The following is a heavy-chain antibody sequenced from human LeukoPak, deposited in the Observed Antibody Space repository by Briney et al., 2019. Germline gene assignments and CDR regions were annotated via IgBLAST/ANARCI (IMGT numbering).Heavy chain of an antibody. CDR1: GGSFSGFY. D-gene: IGHD3-3*01. Sequence: SETLSLTCAVYGGSFSGFYWSWIRQPPGKGLGWVGEINPSGSTNYNPSLKSRVTISVDTSKNQFSLKLSSVTAADTAVYYCARGGSITIFGVVPPRSWFDPWGQGTLVTVSS. CDR2: INPSGST. CDR3: ARGGSITIFGVVPPRSWFDP. J-gene: IGHJ5*02. V-gene: IGHV4-34*01.